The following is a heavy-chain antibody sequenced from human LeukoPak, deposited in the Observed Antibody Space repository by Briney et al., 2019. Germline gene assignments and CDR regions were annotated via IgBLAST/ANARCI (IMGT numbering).Heavy chain of an antibody. CDR1: GGSISRSRDY. J-gene: IGHJ4*02. CDR3: ARRRVATIDY. D-gene: IGHD5-12*01. V-gene: IGHV4-39*01. CDR2: IYYSGST. Sequence: PSETLSLTCTVSGGSISRSRDYWGWIRQPPGKGLEWIGSIYYSGSTYYNPSLKSRVTISVDTSKNQFSLKLSSVTAADTAVYYCARRRVATIDYWGQGTLVTVSS.